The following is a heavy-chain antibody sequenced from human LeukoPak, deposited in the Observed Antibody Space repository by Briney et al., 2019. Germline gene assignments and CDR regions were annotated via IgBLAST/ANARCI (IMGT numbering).Heavy chain of an antibody. V-gene: IGHV4-38-2*02. J-gene: IGHJ6*02. CDR2: IYHSGST. Sequence: SETLSLTCTVSGYSISSGYYWGWIRQPPGKGLEWIGSIYHSGSTYYNPSLKSRVTISVDTSKNQFSLKLSSVTAADTAVYYCARDHSYGYFHYYYGMDVWGQGTTVTVSS. D-gene: IGHD5-18*01. CDR3: ARDHSYGYFHYYYGMDV. CDR1: GYSISSGYY.